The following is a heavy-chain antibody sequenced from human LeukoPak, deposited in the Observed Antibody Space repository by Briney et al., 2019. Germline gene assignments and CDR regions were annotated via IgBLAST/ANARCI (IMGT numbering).Heavy chain of an antibody. Sequence: SQTLSLTRTFSRGSISSGSYYWSWIRQPAGKGLEWLGRIYTSGSTNYNPSLKSRVTISVDTSKNQFSLRLSSVTAADTAVYYCARDPEKYSSSYYGMDVWGQGTTVTVSS. V-gene: IGHV4-61*02. CDR2: IYTSGST. D-gene: IGHD6-6*01. J-gene: IGHJ6*02. CDR1: RGSISSGSYY. CDR3: ARDPEKYSSSYYGMDV.